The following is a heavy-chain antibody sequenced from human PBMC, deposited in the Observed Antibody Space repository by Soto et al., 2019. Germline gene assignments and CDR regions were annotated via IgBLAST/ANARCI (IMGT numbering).Heavy chain of an antibody. Sequence: QVQLVESGGGVVQPGRSLRLSCAASGFTFSSYVMHWVRQAPGKGLEWVAVISYDGSDKDYADSVKGRFTISRDNSKNTLYVQMNSLRAEDTAVYYCARYNCGGDCPLDYWGQGTLDTVSS. CDR2: ISYDGSDK. V-gene: IGHV3-30-3*01. CDR3: ARYNCGGDCPLDY. D-gene: IGHD2-21*02. CDR1: GFTFSSYV. J-gene: IGHJ4*02.